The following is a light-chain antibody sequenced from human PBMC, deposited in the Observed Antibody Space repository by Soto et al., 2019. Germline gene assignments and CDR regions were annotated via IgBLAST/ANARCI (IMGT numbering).Light chain of an antibody. CDR3: MQAVQTPPT. CDR1: QSLLHSNGYNY. Sequence: DIVMTQSPLSLPVTPGEPASISCRSSQSLLHSNGYNYLDWYLQKPGQSPQLLIYLGSNRASGVPDRFSSSGSGTDFTLKISRVEAEDVGVYYCMQAVQTPPTFGQGTKVEIK. CDR2: LGS. V-gene: IGKV2-28*01. J-gene: IGKJ1*01.